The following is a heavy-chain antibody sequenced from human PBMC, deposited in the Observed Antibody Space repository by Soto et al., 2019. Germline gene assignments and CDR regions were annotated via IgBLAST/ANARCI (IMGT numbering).Heavy chain of an antibody. CDR3: ARVYFPGYGDVWRGMDV. J-gene: IGHJ6*02. Sequence: PRASVKVSCKASGYTFTSYGISWVRQAPGQGLEWMGWIRAYNGNTNYAQKLQGRVTMTTDTSTSTAYMELRSLRSDDTAVYYCARVYFPGYGDVWRGMDVWGQGTTVTVSS. D-gene: IGHD4-17*01. CDR2: IRAYNGNT. CDR1: GYTFTSYG. V-gene: IGHV1-18*01.